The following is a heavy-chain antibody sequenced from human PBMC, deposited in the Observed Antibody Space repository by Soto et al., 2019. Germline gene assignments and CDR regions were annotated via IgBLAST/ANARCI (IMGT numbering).Heavy chain of an antibody. Sequence: TSETLSLTCTVSGVSISSYYWSWIRQPPGKGLEWIGYIYYSGSTNYNPSLKSRVTISVDTSKNQFSLKLSSVTAADTAVYYCARALVDGDYDYWGQGTLVTVSS. CDR3: ARALVDGDYDY. CDR2: IYYSGST. J-gene: IGHJ4*02. V-gene: IGHV4-59*01. D-gene: IGHD4-17*01. CDR1: GVSISSYY.